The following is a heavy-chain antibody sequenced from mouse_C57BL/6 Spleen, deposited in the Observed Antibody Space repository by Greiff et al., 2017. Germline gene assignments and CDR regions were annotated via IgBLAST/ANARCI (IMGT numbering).Heavy chain of an antibody. CDR1: GYTFTDYE. CDR2: IDPATGGT. D-gene: IGHD2-1*01. V-gene: IGHV1-15*01. CDR3: TRERHYGNPYSMDD. J-gene: IGHJ4*01. Sequence: QVQLQQSGAELVRPGASVTLSCKASGYTFTDYEMHWVKQTPVHGLEWIGAIDPATGGTAYNQKFKGKAILPAAKSSSTAYIELRSLTSEDSAIYYCTRERHYGNPYSMDDWGQGTSVTVSS.